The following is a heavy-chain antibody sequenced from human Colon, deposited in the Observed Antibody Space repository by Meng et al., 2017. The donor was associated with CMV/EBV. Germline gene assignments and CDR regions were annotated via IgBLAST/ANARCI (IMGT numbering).Heavy chain of an antibody. J-gene: IGHJ4*02. D-gene: IGHD3-3*01. Sequence: ASVKVSCKASGYTFTSYYIHWVRQAPGQGLEWLGWVNADNGDTYYAEKMQDRVAMSADTSTSTAYMELRSLRSDDSAVYYCARVIQSSGVIISPFNYWGQGTKVTVSS. CDR1: GYTFTSYY. CDR2: VNADNGDT. V-gene: IGHV1-18*04. CDR3: ARVIQSSGVIISPFNY.